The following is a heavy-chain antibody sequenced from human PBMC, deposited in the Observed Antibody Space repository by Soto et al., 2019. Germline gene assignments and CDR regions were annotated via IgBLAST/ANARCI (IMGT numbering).Heavy chain of an antibody. V-gene: IGHV1-46*03. J-gene: IGHJ6*02. CDR1: GYSFTSYY. D-gene: IGHD1-26*01. Sequence: QVQLVQSGAEVKKPGASVKVSCKASGYSFTSYYMHWVRQAPGQGLEWRGIINPSGGSTSYAQKFQGRVTMTRNTSTSTVYMEMSSLRSEDTAIYYCAPGKWERLQLEWYYYYGMDVWGQGTTVTVSS. CDR2: INPSGGST. CDR3: APGKWERLQLEWYYYYGMDV.